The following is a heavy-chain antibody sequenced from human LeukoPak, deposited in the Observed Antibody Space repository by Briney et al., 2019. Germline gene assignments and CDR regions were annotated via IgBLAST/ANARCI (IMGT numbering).Heavy chain of an antibody. D-gene: IGHD2-2*01. Sequence: SETLSLTCTVSGGSISSYYWSWIRQPPWKGLEWIGYIYYSGSTNYNPSLKSRVTISVDTSKNQFSLKLSSVTAADTAVYYCARHLKKLPGSFDYWGRGTLVTVSS. CDR3: ARHLKKLPGSFDY. V-gene: IGHV4-59*08. CDR1: GGSISSYY. CDR2: IYYSGST. J-gene: IGHJ4*02.